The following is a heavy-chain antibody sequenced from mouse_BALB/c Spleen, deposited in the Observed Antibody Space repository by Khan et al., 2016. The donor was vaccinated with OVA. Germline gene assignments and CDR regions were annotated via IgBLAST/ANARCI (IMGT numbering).Heavy chain of an antibody. Sequence: VMLVESGPDLVAPSQSLSITCTVSGFSLTSYGVHWVRQPPGKGLEWLVVIWSDGSTTYNSALKSRLSISKDNSKSQVFLKMNSLQTDDTAMYYCARLYYDYDGAWFAYWGQGTLVTVSA. J-gene: IGHJ3*01. CDR1: GFSLTSYG. D-gene: IGHD2-4*01. CDR2: IWSDGST. V-gene: IGHV2-6-2*01. CDR3: ARLYYDYDGAWFAY.